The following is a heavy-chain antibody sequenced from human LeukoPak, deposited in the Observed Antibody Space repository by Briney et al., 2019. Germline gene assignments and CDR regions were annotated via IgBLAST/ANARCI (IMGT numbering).Heavy chain of an antibody. Sequence: GGSLRLSCEASGFTFNSYEMNWVRQAPGKGLEWVSYIGSSGSASDNIHYADSVMGRFTISRDNAKNSLYLQMDSLRAEDTAVYYCARDCTTISCYGWHAFDIWGQGIMVTVSS. CDR1: GFTFNSYE. CDR2: IGSSGSASDNI. V-gene: IGHV3-48*03. J-gene: IGHJ3*02. D-gene: IGHD2-2*01. CDR3: ARDCTTISCYGWHAFDI.